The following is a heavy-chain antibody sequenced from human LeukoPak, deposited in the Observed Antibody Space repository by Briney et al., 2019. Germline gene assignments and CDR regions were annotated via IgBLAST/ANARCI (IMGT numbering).Heavy chain of an antibody. J-gene: IGHJ6*02. CDR1: GGSISSYY. CDR3: ARITFVVEGYGMDI. Sequence: SETLSLTCTVSGGSISSYYWSWIRQPPGKGLEWIGYIYYSGSTNYNPSLKSRVTISVDTSKNQFSLSLSSVTAADTAVYYCARITFVVEGYGMDIWGQGTTVTVSS. CDR2: IYYSGST. V-gene: IGHV4-59*08. D-gene: IGHD2-21*01.